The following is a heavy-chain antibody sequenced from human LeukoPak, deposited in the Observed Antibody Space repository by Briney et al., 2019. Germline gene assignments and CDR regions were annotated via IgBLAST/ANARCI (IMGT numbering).Heavy chain of an antibody. J-gene: IGHJ4*02. V-gene: IGHV4-59*12. D-gene: IGHD2-21*01. Sequence: PSETLSLTCTVSGGSISSYYWSWIRQPPGKGLEWIGYIYHSGSTYYNPSLKSRVTISVDRSKNQFSLKLSSVSAADTAVYYCARGESGKLWWFDYWGQGTLVTVSS. CDR2: IYHSGST. CDR1: GGSISSYY. CDR3: ARGESGKLWWFDY.